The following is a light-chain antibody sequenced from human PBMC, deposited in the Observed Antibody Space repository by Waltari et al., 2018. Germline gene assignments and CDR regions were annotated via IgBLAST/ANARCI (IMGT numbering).Light chain of an antibody. CDR1: TLRNYY. CDR2: DNN. CDR3: ASQDTTGNYVI. Sequence: SSELTQDPSVSVALGQTVRITCQGDTLRNYYANWYQKKTGQAPLLVMYDNNNRPSGIPGRFFGSSSGHATSLTITGAQAEDEADYYCASQDTTGNYVIFGGGTKVTV. V-gene: IGLV3-19*01. J-gene: IGLJ2*01.